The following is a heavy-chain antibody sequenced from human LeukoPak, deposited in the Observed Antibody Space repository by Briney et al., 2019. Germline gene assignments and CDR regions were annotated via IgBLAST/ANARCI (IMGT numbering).Heavy chain of an antibody. CDR1: GGSVRSQNYY. J-gene: IGHJ4*02. CDR3: ARARWVRMGGSGSYYTHFDY. D-gene: IGHD3-10*01. V-gene: IGHV4-39*07. CDR2: IYHSGST. Sequence: SETLSLTCTVSGGSVRSQNYYWGWIRQPPGKGLEWIGYIYHSGSTYYNPSLKSRVTISVDRSKNQFSLKLSSVTAADTAVYYCARARWVRMGGSGSYYTHFDYWGQGTLVTVSS.